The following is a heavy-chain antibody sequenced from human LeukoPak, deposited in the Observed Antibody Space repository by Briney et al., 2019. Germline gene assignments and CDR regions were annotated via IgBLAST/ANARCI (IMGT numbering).Heavy chain of an antibody. D-gene: IGHD3-10*01. J-gene: IGHJ4*02. CDR3: ARDSYYGAAGIDY. CDR1: GGSISSYY. V-gene: IGHV4-59*01. CDR2: IYYSGST. Sequence: SETLSLTCTVSGGSISSYYWSWIRQPPGKGLEWIAYIYYSGSTNYNPSLKSRVTISVDTSKNQFSLKLSSVTAADTAVYYCARDSYYGAAGIDYWGQGTLVTVSS.